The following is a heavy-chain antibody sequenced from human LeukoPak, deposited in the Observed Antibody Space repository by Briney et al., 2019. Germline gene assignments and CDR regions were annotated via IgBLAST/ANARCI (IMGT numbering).Heavy chain of an antibody. CDR2: INHSGST. CDR3: AGANGLQFDY. Sequence: PSETLSLTCAVYGGSFSGYYWSWIRQPPGKGLEWIGEINHSGSTNYNPSLKSRVTISADTSKNQFSLKLSSATAADTAVYYCAGANGLQFDYWGQGTLVTVSS. J-gene: IGHJ4*02. CDR1: GGSFSGYY. D-gene: IGHD2-8*01. V-gene: IGHV4-34*01.